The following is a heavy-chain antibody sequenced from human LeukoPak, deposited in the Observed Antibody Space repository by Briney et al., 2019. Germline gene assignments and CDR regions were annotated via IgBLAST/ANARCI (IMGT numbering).Heavy chain of an antibody. Sequence: PSETLSLTCAVYGGSFSGYYWSWIRQPPGKGLEWIGEINHSGSTSYNPSLKSRVTISVDTSKNQFSLKLSSVTAADTAVYYCAGGTELLNAFDIWGQGTMVTVSS. D-gene: IGHD1-26*01. V-gene: IGHV4-34*01. CDR3: AGGTELLNAFDI. J-gene: IGHJ3*02. CDR2: INHSGST. CDR1: GGSFSGYY.